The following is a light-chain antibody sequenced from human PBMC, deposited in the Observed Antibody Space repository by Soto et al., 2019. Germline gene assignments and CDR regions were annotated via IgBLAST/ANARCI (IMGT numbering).Light chain of an antibody. CDR1: QSVSSSY. CDR3: KQFGNSPWT. Sequence: EIVLTQSPGTLSLSPEERATLSCRASQSVSSSYLAWYQQKPGQAPSLLIYGASRRATGIPDRFSGSGSGTDFTLTISRLEPEDFAVYYCKQFGNSPWTFGQGTKVEIK. J-gene: IGKJ1*01. CDR2: GAS. V-gene: IGKV3-20*01.